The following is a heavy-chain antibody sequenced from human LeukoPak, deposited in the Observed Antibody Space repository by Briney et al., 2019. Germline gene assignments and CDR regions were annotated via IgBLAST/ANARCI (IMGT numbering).Heavy chain of an antibody. D-gene: IGHD2-15*01. Sequence: GGSLRLSCAASGFTFSSYWMHWVRQAPGKGLVWVSRISDGGSTTTYADSVKGRFTISRDNSKSTLCLQMNSLRAEDTAVYYCAKQLGYCSDGSCYFPYWGQGTLVTVSS. CDR3: AKQLGYCSDGSCYFPY. J-gene: IGHJ4*02. V-gene: IGHV3-74*01. CDR2: ISDGGSTT. CDR1: GFTFSSYW.